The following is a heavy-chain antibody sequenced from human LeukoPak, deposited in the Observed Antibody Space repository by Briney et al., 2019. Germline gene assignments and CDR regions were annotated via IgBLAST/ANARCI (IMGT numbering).Heavy chain of an antibody. Sequence: ASVKVSCKASGYTFTGYYMHWVRQAPGQGLEWMGWINPNSGGTNYAQKFRGRVTMTRDTSISTAYMELSRLRSDDTAVYYCARVMVRGVNWFDPWGQGTLVTVSS. D-gene: IGHD3-10*01. J-gene: IGHJ5*02. CDR2: INPNSGGT. CDR1: GYTFTGYY. V-gene: IGHV1-2*02. CDR3: ARVMVRGVNWFDP.